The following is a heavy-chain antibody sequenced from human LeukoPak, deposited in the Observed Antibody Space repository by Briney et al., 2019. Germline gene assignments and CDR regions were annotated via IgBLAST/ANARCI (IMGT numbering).Heavy chain of an antibody. V-gene: IGHV4-59*01. Sequence: SETLSLTCAVYGGSFSGYYWSWIRQPPGKGLEWIGYIHYSGSTSYNPSLKSRVTISKDTSKNQFSLKLSSVTAADTAVYYCVREGGGYWGQGTLVTVSS. J-gene: IGHJ4*02. CDR1: GGSFSGYY. CDR3: VREGGGY. CDR2: IHYSGST.